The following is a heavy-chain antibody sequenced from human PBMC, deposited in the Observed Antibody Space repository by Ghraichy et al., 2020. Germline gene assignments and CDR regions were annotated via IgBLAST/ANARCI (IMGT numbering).Heavy chain of an antibody. CDR1: GFTFSNYG. D-gene: IGHD1-26*01. CDR3: AVSFSAYFHY. Sequence: GESLRLSCAASGFTFSNYGMRWVRQAPGKGLEWVSVLSGNGGNIDYADSVKGRFIISRDNSKSTLYLQMNSLRVEDTAVYYCAVSFSAYFHYWGQGTLATVYS. J-gene: IGHJ4*02. V-gene: IGHV3-23*01. CDR2: LSGNGGNI.